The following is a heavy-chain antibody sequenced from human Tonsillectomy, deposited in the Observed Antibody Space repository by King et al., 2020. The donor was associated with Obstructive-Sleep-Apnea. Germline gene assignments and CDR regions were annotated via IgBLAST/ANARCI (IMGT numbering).Heavy chain of an antibody. Sequence: VQLVESGGGLVKPGGSLRLSCAASGFTFSSYSMNCVRQAPGKGLGWVSSISMSSSFIYYADSVKGRFTISRDNARNSLFLQMNSLRAEDTAVYYCAREVERLDSGYEPHTYFFDYWGQGTLVTVSS. J-gene: IGHJ4*02. CDR3: AREVERLDSGYEPHTYFFDY. CDR2: ISMSSSFI. V-gene: IGHV3-21*01. CDR1: GFTFSSYS. D-gene: IGHD5-12*01.